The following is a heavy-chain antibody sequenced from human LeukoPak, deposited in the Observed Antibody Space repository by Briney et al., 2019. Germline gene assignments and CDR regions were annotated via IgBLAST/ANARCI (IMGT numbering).Heavy chain of an antibody. V-gene: IGHV4-34*01. CDR2: INHSGST. D-gene: IGHD3-10*01. J-gene: IGHJ4*02. Sequence: GSLRLSCAASGFTFSSYAMSWVRQAPGKGLDWIGEINHSGSTNYNPSLKSRVTISVDTSKNQFSLKLSSVTAADTAVYYCARGLTGSRRYFDSWGQGTLATVSS. CDR1: GFTFSSYA. CDR3: ARGLTGSRRYFDS.